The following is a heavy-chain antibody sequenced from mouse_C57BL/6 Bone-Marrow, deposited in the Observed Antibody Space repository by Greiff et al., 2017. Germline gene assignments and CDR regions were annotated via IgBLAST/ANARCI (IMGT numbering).Heavy chain of an antibody. CDR3: TPSYGSDY. CDR1: GFNIKDDY. D-gene: IGHD1-1*01. Sequence: EVQGVESGAELVRPGASVKLSCTASGFNIKDDYMHWVKQRPEQGLEWIGWIDPENGDTEYASKFQGKATITADTSSNTACLQLSSLTSEDAAVYYCTPSYGSDYWGQGTTLTVSS. J-gene: IGHJ2*01. CDR2: IDPENGDT. V-gene: IGHV14-4*01.